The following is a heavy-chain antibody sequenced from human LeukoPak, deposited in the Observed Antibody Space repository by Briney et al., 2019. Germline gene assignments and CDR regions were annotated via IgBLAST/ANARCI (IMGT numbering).Heavy chain of an antibody. J-gene: IGHJ2*01. CDR2: IYYSGST. CDR3: ARDTPVDTAMVTYWYFDL. CDR1: GYSISSGYY. V-gene: IGHV4-38-2*02. D-gene: IGHD5-18*01. Sequence: SETLSLTCAVSGYSISSGYYWGRIRQPPGKGLEWIGSIYYSGSTYYNPSLKSRVTISVDTSKNQFSLKLSSVTAADTAVYYCARDTPVDTAMVTYWYFDLWGRGTLVTVSS.